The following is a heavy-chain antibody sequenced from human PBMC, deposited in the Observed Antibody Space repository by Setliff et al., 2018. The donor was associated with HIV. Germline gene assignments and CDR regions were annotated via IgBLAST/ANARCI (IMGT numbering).Heavy chain of an antibody. Sequence: PSETLSLTCTVSGGSISSSSHYWGWIRQPPGKGLEWIGSIYYSGSTNYNPSLRSRVTISVDTSKNQFSLKLSSVTAADTAVYYCATRYCSSTSCYAYDAFDIWGQGTMVTVSS. J-gene: IGHJ3*02. CDR2: IYYSGST. CDR3: ATRYCSSTSCYAYDAFDI. V-gene: IGHV4-39*07. D-gene: IGHD2-2*01. CDR1: GGSISSSSHY.